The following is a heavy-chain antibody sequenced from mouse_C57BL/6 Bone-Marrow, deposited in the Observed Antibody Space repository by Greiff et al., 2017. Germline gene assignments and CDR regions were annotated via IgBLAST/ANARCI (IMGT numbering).Heavy chain of an antibody. J-gene: IGHJ1*03. V-gene: IGHV1-18*01. D-gene: IGHD1-1*01. CDR1: GYTFTDYN. CDR3: ARRYYYGRGYWYFDV. Sequence: VQLQQSGPELVKPGASVKIPCKASGYTFTDYNMDWVKQSHGKSLEWIGDINPNNGGTIYNQKFKGKATLTVDKSSSTAYMELRSLTSEDTAVYYCARRYYYGRGYWYFDVWGTGTTVTVSS. CDR2: INPNNGGT.